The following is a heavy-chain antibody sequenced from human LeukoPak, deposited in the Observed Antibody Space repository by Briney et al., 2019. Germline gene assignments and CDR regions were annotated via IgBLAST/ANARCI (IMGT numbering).Heavy chain of an antibody. D-gene: IGHD3-10*01. J-gene: IGHJ4*02. Sequence: PSETLSLTCTVSGGSISSSPYHWGWIRQPPGKGLEWIGNIYYGGSTYYNPSLKTRVTISADTSKNQFSLKLSSVTAADTAVYYCARRGPSGRSLDYWGQGTLVTVSS. CDR1: GGSISSSPYH. CDR3: ARRGPSGRSLDY. CDR2: IYYGGST. V-gene: IGHV4-39*01.